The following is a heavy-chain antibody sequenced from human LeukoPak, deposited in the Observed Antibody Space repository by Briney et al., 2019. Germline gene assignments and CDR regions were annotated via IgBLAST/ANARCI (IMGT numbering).Heavy chain of an antibody. V-gene: IGHV4-38-2*02. CDR2: IYYSGST. Sequence: SETLSLTCIVSGYSISSAYYWGWIRQPPGKGLEWIGTIYYSGSTYYNPSLKSRVTISADTSKNQFSLKLNSVTAADTAVYYCARVSQTAPSLWGQGTLVTVSS. CDR3: ARVSQTAPSL. J-gene: IGHJ4*02. CDR1: GYSISSAYY.